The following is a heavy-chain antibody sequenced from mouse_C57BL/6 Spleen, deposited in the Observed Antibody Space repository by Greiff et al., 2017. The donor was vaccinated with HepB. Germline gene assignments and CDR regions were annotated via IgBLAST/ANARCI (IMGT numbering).Heavy chain of an antibody. CDR3: ARQGSYGSSHYYFDY. J-gene: IGHJ2*01. Sequence: EVKVVESGGDLVKPGGSLKLSCAASGFTFSSYGMSWVRQTPDKRLEWVATISSGGSYTYYPDSVKGRFTISRDNAKNTLYLQMSSLKSEDTAMYYCARQGSYGSSHYYFDYWGQGTTLTVSS. D-gene: IGHD1-1*01. CDR2: ISSGGSYT. V-gene: IGHV5-6*01. CDR1: GFTFSSYG.